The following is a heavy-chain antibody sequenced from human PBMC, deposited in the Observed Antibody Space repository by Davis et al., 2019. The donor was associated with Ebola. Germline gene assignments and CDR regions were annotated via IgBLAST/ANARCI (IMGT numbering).Heavy chain of an antibody. CDR3: ATTPRYSSHGAYFDY. D-gene: IGHD4-11*01. Sequence: SETLSLTCAVYGESFRGYYWTWVRQPPGKGLEWIGEVNHSGGTNYNPSLKSRVTISVDTSKNQFSLKLNSVTAADTAMYYCATTPRYSSHGAYFDYWGQGTLVTVSS. V-gene: IGHV4-34*01. CDR2: VNHSGGT. CDR1: GESFRGYY. J-gene: IGHJ4*02.